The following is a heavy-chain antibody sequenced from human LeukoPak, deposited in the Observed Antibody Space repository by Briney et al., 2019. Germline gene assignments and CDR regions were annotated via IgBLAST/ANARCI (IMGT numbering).Heavy chain of an antibody. CDR3: ARDPEYQLLSFAFDI. V-gene: IGHV3-30-3*01. D-gene: IGHD2-2*01. J-gene: IGHJ3*02. Sequence: PGGSLRLSCAASGFTFSSYAMHWVRQAPGKGLEWVAVISYDGSNKYYADSVKGRFTISRDSSKNTLYLQMNSLRAEDTAVYYCARDPEYQLLSFAFDIWGQGTMVTVS. CDR2: ISYDGSNK. CDR1: GFTFSSYA.